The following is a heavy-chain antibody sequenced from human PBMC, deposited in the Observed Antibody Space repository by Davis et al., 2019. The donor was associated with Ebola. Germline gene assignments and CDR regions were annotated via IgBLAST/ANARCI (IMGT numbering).Heavy chain of an antibody. CDR2: IWYDGSNK. CDR1: GFTFSSYG. V-gene: IGHV3-33*01. D-gene: IGHD3-22*01. J-gene: IGHJ4*02. Sequence: GESLKISCAASGFTFSSYGMHWVRQAPGKGLEWVAVIWYDGSNKYYADSVKGRFTISRDNSKNTLYLQMNSLRAEDTAVYYCARDLGSSGYKDYWGQGTLVTVSS. CDR3: ARDLGSSGYKDY.